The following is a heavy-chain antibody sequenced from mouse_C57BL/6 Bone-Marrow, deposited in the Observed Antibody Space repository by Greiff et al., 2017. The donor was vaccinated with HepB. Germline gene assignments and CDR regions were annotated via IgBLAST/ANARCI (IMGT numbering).Heavy chain of an antibody. CDR2: ILPGSGST. V-gene: IGHV1-9*01. D-gene: IGHD1-1*01. J-gene: IGHJ4*01. CDR3: ARSFDYDGSSAYAMDY. Sequence: VQRVESGAELMKPGASVKLSCKATGYTFTGYWIEWVKQRPGHGLEWIGEILPGSGSTNYNEKFKGKATFTADTSSNTAYMQLSSLTTEDSAIYYCARSFDYDGSSAYAMDYWGQGTSVTVSS. CDR1: GYTFTGYW.